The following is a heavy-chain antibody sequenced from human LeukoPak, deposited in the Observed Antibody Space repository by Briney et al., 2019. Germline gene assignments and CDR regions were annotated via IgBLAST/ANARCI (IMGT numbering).Heavy chain of an antibody. CDR1: VFTFSNAW. Sequence: GGSLRLSCAASVFTFSNAWMSWVRQAPGKGLEWVGRIKSKTDGGTTDYAAPVKGRFTISRDDSKNTLYLQMNSLKTEDTAVYYCTGGDSEYPLRGGDAFDIWGQGTMVTVSS. CDR2: IKSKTDGGTT. J-gene: IGHJ3*02. CDR3: TGGDSEYPLRGGDAFDI. D-gene: IGHD2-21*02. V-gene: IGHV3-15*01.